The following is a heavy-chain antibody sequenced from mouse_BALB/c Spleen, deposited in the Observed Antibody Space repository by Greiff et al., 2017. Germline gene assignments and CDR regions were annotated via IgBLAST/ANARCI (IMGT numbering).Heavy chain of an antibody. Sequence: QVQLKESGAELVRPGSSVKISCKASGYAFSSYWMNWVKQRPGQGLEWIGQIYPGDGDTNYNGKFKGKATLTADKSSSTAYMQLSSLTSEDSAVYFCARSQGPHYYAMDYWGQGTSVTVSS. V-gene: IGHV1-80*01. CDR3: ARSQGPHYYAMDY. J-gene: IGHJ4*01. CDR1: GYAFSSYW. CDR2: IYPGDGDT.